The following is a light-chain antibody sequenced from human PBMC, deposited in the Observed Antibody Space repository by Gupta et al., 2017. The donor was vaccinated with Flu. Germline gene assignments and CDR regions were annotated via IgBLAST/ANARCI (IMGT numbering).Light chain of an antibody. Sequence: DIQMTQSPSTLSASVGDRVTITCRASQRITTWLAWFQQKTGKAPKILIFKASNLESGVPSRFSGSGSETEFTLTISSLQPDDFATYYCQQYSDYPWTFGQGTRVEIK. J-gene: IGKJ1*01. CDR1: QRITTW. CDR3: QQYSDYPWT. CDR2: KAS. V-gene: IGKV1-5*03.